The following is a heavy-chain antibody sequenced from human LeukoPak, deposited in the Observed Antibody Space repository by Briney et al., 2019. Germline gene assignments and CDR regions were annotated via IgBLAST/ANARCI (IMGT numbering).Heavy chain of an antibody. CDR2: IKQDGSEK. CDR3: AKTYYYDSSGYFDY. D-gene: IGHD3-22*01. V-gene: IGHV3-7*02. J-gene: IGHJ4*02. Sequence: GGSLRLSCAASGLTFSSYWMSWVRQAPGKGLEWVANIKQDGSEKYYVDSVKGRFTISRDNAKNSLYLQMNSLRAEDTAVYYCAKTYYYDSSGYFDYWGQGTLVTVSS. CDR1: GLTFSSYW.